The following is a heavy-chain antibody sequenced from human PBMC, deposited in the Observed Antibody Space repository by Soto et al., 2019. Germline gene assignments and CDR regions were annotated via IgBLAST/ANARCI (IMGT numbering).Heavy chain of an antibody. J-gene: IGHJ4*02. Sequence: QITLKEAGPTLVKPTQTLTLTCTFSGFPLSTSGVGVGWILQPPGKVLGWLALIYWDDNKRYSPSLKSRLTITKDTSKTPVVLTMTTMDPVDTAPYYCVYTPWILEYYFDYWGQGTLVTVSS. D-gene: IGHD5-18*01. CDR1: GFPLSTSGVG. V-gene: IGHV2-5*02. CDR3: VYTPWILEYYFDY. CDR2: IYWDDNK.